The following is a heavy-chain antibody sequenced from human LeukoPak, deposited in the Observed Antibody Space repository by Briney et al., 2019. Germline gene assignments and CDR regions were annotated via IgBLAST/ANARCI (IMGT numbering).Heavy chain of an antibody. J-gene: IGHJ4*02. V-gene: IGHV3-74*01. CDR2: INSDGSST. CDR1: GFTFSSYW. Sequence: GGSLRLSCADPGFTFSSYWMHWVRQAPGRGLVWVSRINSDGSSTSYADSVKGRFTISRDNAKNTLYLQMNSLRAEDTAVYYCARASRGYGYWGQGTLVTVSS. CDR3: ARASRGYGY. D-gene: IGHD5-18*01.